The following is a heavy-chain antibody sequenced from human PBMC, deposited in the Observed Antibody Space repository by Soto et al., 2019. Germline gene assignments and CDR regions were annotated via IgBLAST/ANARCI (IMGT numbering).Heavy chain of an antibody. J-gene: IGHJ4*02. D-gene: IGHD3-16*02. CDR3: ARDGLLFSGPYRPSPFDS. CDR1: GFKFSNYW. CDR2: IKHDTSEA. Sequence: EVQLVESGGTLVQPGRSLRLSCAASGFKFSNYWMSWVRQAPGKGLEWVGNIKHDTSEAHYADTVKGRFTITRDNIKNFLLLQMSGLRADDTASYYCARDGLLFSGPYRPSPFDSWALGTLVTFS. V-gene: IGHV3-7*03.